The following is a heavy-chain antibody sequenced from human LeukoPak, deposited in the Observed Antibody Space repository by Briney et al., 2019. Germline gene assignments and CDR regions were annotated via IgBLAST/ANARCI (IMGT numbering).Heavy chain of an antibody. J-gene: IGHJ4*02. D-gene: IGHD2-21*01. CDR2: IYHGGNT. CDR3: ARHGIECRSSDCYWATIRY. V-gene: IGHV4-38-2*01. CDR1: SSSISSGYY. Sequence: SETLSLTCAVSSSSISSGYYWGWNRQPPGQGLDWIGSIYHGGNTYYNPSLKSRVTISVDTSKNQFSLKLSSVTVADTAVYYCARHGIECRSSDCYWATIRYWGQETLVTVSS.